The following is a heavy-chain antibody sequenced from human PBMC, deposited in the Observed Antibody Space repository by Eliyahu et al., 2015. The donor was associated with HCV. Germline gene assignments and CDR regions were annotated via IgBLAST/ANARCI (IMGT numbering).Heavy chain of an antibody. Sequence: QVRLVQSGAEMKKPGSSVKVSCKASGGTFSTYAXXWVRXAPXXGLEWMGGXIPIFGTANYAQKFQGRVTXIADESTSTAYMELSSLRSEDTAVYYCATCSCGATMVSDGNGAFDIWGQGTMVTVSS. CDR2: XIPIFGTA. D-gene: IGHD2-15*01. V-gene: IGHV1-69*01. CDR3: ATCSCGATMVSDGNGAFDI. J-gene: IGHJ3*02. CDR1: GGTFSTYA.